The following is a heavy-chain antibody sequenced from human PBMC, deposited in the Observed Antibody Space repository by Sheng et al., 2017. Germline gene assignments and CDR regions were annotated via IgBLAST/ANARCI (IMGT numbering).Heavy chain of an antibody. Sequence: QVQLQESGPGLVKPSETLSLTCAVSGYSISSGYYWGWIRQPPGKGLEWIGSIYHSGSTYYNPSLKSRVTISVDTSKNQFSLKLSSVTAADTAVYYCARYMEGSGWPIDAFVYLGPRDNGHRLF. J-gene: IGHJ3*02. D-gene: IGHD6-19*01. CDR1: GYSISSGYY. CDR2: IYHSGST. V-gene: IGHV4-38-2*01. CDR3: ARYMEGSGWPIDAFVY.